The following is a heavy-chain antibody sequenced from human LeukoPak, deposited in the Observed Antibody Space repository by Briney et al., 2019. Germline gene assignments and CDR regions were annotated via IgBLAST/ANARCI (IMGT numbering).Heavy chain of an antibody. CDR3: ARVSVGDYDILTGYYRHPYFFDY. D-gene: IGHD3-9*01. V-gene: IGHV3-53*04. Sequence: GGSLRLSCAASGFTVSSNYMSWVRRAPGKGLEWVSVIYSGGSTYYADSVKGRFTISRHNSKNTLYLQMNSLRAEDTAVYYCARVSVGDYDILTGYYRHPYFFDYWGQGTLVTVSS. J-gene: IGHJ4*02. CDR2: IYSGGST. CDR1: GFTVSSNY.